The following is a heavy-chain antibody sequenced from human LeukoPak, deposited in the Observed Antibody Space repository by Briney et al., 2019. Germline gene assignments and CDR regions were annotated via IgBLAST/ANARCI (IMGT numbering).Heavy chain of an antibody. CDR1: GASIDSYY. J-gene: IGHJ3*02. Sequence: SETLSLTCTVSGASIDSYYWSWIRQSPGKGLEWIGHIYYFEGPNYNPSLKSRVTISVDTSKNQFSLRLTSVAAADTAMYYCARRGGSPLGAFDIWGQGTVVTVS. CDR2: IYYFEGP. V-gene: IGHV4-59*08. CDR3: ARRGGSPLGAFDI. D-gene: IGHD1-26*01.